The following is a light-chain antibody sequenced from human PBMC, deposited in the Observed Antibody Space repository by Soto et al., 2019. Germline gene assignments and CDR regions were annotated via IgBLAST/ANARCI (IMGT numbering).Light chain of an antibody. CDR2: AAS. CDR3: QQSYITPLT. V-gene: IGKV1-39*01. Sequence: DIQMTQSPSSLSASVGDRVTITCRTSQIITTYLSWYQQEPGKAPKLLIYAASSLQSGVPSRFSGSRSGTYFTLTMSSLQLEEFATYYCQQSYITPLTFGGGTMVEIK. CDR1: QIITTY. J-gene: IGKJ4*01.